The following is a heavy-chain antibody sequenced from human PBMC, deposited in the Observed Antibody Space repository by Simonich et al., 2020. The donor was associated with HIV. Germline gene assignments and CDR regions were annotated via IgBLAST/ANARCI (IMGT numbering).Heavy chain of an antibody. J-gene: IGHJ4*02. CDR1: GGSFIGYY. V-gene: IGHV4-34*01. CDR3: ARGELGDFDY. D-gene: IGHD3-16*01. CDR2: INHSGST. Sequence: QVQLQQWGARLLKPSETLSLTCAVYGGSFIGYYWTWIRQPPGKGLEWIGEINHSGSTNYKPALKSRGSMSVDTSKNQFSLRLSSVTAADTAVYYCARGELGDFDYWGQGTLVTVSS.